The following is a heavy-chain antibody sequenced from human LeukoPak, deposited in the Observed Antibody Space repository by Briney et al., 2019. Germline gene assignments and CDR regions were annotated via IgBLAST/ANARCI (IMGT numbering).Heavy chain of an antibody. CDR3: ARGAAGGMYNWFDP. CDR1: GFTFSSYE. Sequence: GGSLRLSCAASGFTFSSYEMNWVRQAPGKGLEWVSYMSSRGSIIFYADSVKGRFTISRDNAKNSLYLQMDSLRVEDTAVYYCARGAAGGMYNWFDPWGQGTLVTVSS. V-gene: IGHV3-48*03. CDR2: MSSRGSII. D-gene: IGHD6-13*01. J-gene: IGHJ5*02.